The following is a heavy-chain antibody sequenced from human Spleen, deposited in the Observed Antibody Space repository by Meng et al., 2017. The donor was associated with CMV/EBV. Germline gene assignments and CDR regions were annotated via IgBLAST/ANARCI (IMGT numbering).Heavy chain of an antibody. Sequence: GASISTTSFYWGWIRQPPGKGLEWIGSIYYRRSTYYHPSLKSRVTISVDTSKNQFSLKVNSVTAADTAVYYCASGDDSSGYPLGTDYWGQGTLVTVSS. D-gene: IGHD3-22*01. CDR1: GASISTTSFY. V-gene: IGHV4-39*01. CDR2: IYYRRST. CDR3: ASGDDSSGYPLGTDY. J-gene: IGHJ4*02.